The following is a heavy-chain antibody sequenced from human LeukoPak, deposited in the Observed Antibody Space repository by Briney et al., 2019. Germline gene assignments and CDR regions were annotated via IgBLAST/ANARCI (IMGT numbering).Heavy chain of an antibody. J-gene: IGHJ5*02. CDR3: ARGTMVRGVIIYPNWFDP. Sequence: GGSLRLSCAASGFTFDDYAMHWVRQAPGKGLEWVSGISWNSGSIGYADSVKGRFTISRDNAKNSLYLQMNSLRAEDTAVYYCARGTMVRGVIIYPNWFDPWGQGTLVTVSS. V-gene: IGHV3-9*01. D-gene: IGHD3-10*01. CDR2: ISWNSGSI. CDR1: GFTFDDYA.